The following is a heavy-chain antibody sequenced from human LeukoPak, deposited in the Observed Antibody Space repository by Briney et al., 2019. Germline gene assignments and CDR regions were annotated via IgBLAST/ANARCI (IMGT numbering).Heavy chain of an antibody. CDR1: GGSISSYY. V-gene: IGHV4-59*01. J-gene: IGHJ3*02. CDR2: IYYSGST. D-gene: IGHD2-21*02. Sequence: SSEILSLTCTVSGGSISSYYWSWIRQPPGKGLEWIGYIYYSGSTNYNPSLKSRVTISVDTSKNQFSLKLSSVTAADTAVYYCARGGSLGDDAFDIWGQGTMVTVSS. CDR3: ARGGSLGDDAFDI.